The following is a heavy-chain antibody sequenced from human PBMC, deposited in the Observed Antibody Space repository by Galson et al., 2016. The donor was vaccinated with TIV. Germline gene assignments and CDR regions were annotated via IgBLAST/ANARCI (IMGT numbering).Heavy chain of an antibody. D-gene: IGHD1-26*01. J-gene: IGHJ6*02. CDR3: VRGMGATTYYQYGMDV. V-gene: IGHV1-69*13. CDR1: GGTFSNFV. CDR2: INPIFGTA. Sequence: SVKVSCKASGGTFSNFVISWVRQAPGQGLEWMGSINPIFGTANYAQKFQGRVTITADAYMSTVDMALSSLRSEDTAVYYGVRGMGATTYYQYGMDVWGQGTTVTVSS.